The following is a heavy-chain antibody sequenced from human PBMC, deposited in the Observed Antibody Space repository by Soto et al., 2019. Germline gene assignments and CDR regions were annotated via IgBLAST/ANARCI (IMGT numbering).Heavy chain of an antibody. D-gene: IGHD5-12*01. V-gene: IGHV3-23*01. CDR1: GFTFSSYA. Sequence: GSLRLSFAASGFTFSSYAMSWVRQAPGTGMEWVSAISGSGGSTYYADSVKGRFTISRDNSKNTLYLQMNSLRAGDKAVYYCAKGGSDPIPIYHYYGMDVWCQGITGTGSS. J-gene: IGHJ6*02. CDR3: AKGGSDPIPIYHYYGMDV. CDR2: ISGSGGST.